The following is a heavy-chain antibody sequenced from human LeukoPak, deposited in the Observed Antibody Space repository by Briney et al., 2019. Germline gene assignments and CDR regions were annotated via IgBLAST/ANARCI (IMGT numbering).Heavy chain of an antibody. Sequence: QPGGSLRLSCAASGFTFSSYWMSWVRQAPGKGLEWVANIKQDGSEKYYVDSVKGRFTISRDNAKNSLYLQMNSLRAEDTAVYYCARGSYDFWSGYYLSGYGSVDAFDIWGQGTMVTVSS. CDR1: GFTFSSYW. V-gene: IGHV3-7*04. CDR3: ARGSYDFWSGYYLSGYGSVDAFDI. J-gene: IGHJ3*02. D-gene: IGHD3-3*01. CDR2: IKQDGSEK.